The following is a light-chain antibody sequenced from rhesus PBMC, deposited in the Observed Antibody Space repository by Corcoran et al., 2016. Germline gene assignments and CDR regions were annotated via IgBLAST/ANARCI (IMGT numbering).Light chain of an antibody. Sequence: DIQMTQSPSSLSASVGDTVTITCRASQGISSWLAWYQQKPGKAPKLLIYKASSWQSGVPSRFSGSGSGTDFPLTISSLQSEDFATYYCQQYSSRWTFGPGTKVEIK. CDR3: QQYSSRWT. CDR1: QGISSW. V-gene: IGKV1-22*01. J-gene: IGKJ1*01. CDR2: KAS.